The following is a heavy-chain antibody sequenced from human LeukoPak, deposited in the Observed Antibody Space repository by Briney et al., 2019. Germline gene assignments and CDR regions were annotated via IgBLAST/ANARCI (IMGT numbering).Heavy chain of an antibody. CDR3: ASISGSYYYFDY. CDR1: GGSISSGGYY. CDR2: IYYSGST. D-gene: IGHD1-26*01. J-gene: IGHJ4*02. Sequence: TLSLTCTVSGGSISSGGYYWSWIRQHPGKGLEWIGYIYYSGSTYYNPSLKSRVTISVDTSKNQFSLKLSSVTAADTAVYYCASISGSYYYFDYWGQGTLVTVSS. V-gene: IGHV4-31*03.